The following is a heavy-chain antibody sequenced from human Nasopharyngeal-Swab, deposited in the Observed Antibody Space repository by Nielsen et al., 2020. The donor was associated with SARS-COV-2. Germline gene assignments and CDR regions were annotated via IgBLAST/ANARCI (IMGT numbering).Heavy chain of an antibody. D-gene: IGHD6-19*01. CDR3: TTDPQQWLVEYYYYMDV. CDR2: IKSKTDGGTT. CDR1: GFTFSNAW. J-gene: IGHJ6*03. V-gene: IGHV3-15*01. Sequence: GGSLRLSCAASGFTFSNAWMSWVRQAQGKGLEWIGRIKSKTDGGTTDYAAPVKGRFTISRDDSKNTLYLQMNSLKTEDTAVYYCTTDPQQWLVEYYYYMDVWGKGTTVTVSS.